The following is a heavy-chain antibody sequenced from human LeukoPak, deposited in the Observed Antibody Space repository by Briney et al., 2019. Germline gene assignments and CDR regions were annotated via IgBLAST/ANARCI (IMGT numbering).Heavy chain of an antibody. D-gene: IGHD3-22*01. J-gene: IGHJ6*03. Sequence: ASVKVSCKASGGTFSSYAISWVRQAPGQGLEWMGGIIPIFGTANYAQKFQGRVTITADESTSTAYMELSSLRSEDTAVYYCARCERSGCRPLALDYYMDVWGKGTTVTVSS. V-gene: IGHV1-69*13. CDR3: ARCERSGCRPLALDYYMDV. CDR2: IIPIFGTA. CDR1: GGTFSSYA.